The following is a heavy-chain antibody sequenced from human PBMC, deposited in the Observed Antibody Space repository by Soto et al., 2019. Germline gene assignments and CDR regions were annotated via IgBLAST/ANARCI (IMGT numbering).Heavy chain of an antibody. CDR1: GFTFSSYA. CDR2: IDGSGGSI. Sequence: GGSLRLSCAASGFTFSSYAMSWVRQAPGKVLERVSGIDGSGGSIYYADSVKGRFTISRDNAKNSLYLQMNSLRAEDTAVYYCARFDPPARGWGQGTLVTVSS. V-gene: IGHV3-23*01. J-gene: IGHJ4*02. D-gene: IGHD3-10*01. CDR3: ARFDPPARG.